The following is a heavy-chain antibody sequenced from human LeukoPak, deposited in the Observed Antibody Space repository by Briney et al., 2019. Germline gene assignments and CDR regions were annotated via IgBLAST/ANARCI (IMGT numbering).Heavy chain of an antibody. CDR2: INHSGST. J-gene: IGHJ3*02. D-gene: IGHD3-9*01. Sequence: SETLSLTCTVSGGSMSSSGYYWSWIRQPPGKGLEWIGEINHSGSTNYNPSLKSRVTISVDTSKNQFSLKLSSVTAADTAVYYCARGGRYFDWLLARDAFDIWGQGTMVTVSS. CDR1: GGSMSSSGYY. V-gene: IGHV4-39*07. CDR3: ARGGRYFDWLLARDAFDI.